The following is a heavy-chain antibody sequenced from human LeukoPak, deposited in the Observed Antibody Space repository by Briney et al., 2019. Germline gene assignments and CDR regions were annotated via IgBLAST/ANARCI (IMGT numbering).Heavy chain of an antibody. CDR3: ARDVGRGNWNYDSYMDV. D-gene: IGHD1-20*01. Sequence: SETLSLTCSVSDGSMSGSSFFWGFWVWIRQSPGKGLEWIGSIYNSGSTYYNPSLKGRVTISVDTSNNQFSLNLSSVTVADTAVYFCARDVGRGNWNYDSYMDVWGKGTTVTVSS. V-gene: IGHV4-39*07. J-gene: IGHJ6*03. CDR2: IYNSGST. CDR1: DGSMSGSSFF.